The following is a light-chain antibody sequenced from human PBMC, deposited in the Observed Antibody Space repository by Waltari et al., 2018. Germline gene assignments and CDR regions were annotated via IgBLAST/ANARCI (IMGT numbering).Light chain of an antibody. CDR3: SSYAPSSTV. CDR1: SSDIGGYDY. Sequence: QSALTQPASVSGSPGQSITISCTGTSSDIGGYDYVSWYQQHPGKAPKLMIYDIIKRPAGVSDRFSGSKYGNTASLTISGLQAEDEADYYCSSYAPSSTVFGGGTKLTVL. CDR2: DII. J-gene: IGLJ2*01. V-gene: IGLV2-14*03.